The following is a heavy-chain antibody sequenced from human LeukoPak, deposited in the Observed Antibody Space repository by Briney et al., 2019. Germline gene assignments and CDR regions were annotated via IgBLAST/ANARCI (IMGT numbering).Heavy chain of an antibody. Sequence: PGRSLRLSCTASGFTFGDYAMSWVRQAPGKGLEWVGFIRSKAYGGTTEYAASVEGRFTISRDDSKSIAYLQMNSLKTEDTAVYYCTGGPGDPWGQGTLVTVSS. V-gene: IGHV3-49*04. J-gene: IGHJ5*02. D-gene: IGHD6-25*01. CDR2: IRSKAYGGTT. CDR3: TGGPGDP. CDR1: GFTFGDYA.